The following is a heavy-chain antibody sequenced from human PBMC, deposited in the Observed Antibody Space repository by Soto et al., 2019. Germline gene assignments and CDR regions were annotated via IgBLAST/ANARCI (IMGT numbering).Heavy chain of an antibody. V-gene: IGHV1-69*01. CDR3: ASYHSPTYYDFWSGYYTLDY. J-gene: IGHJ4*02. CDR2: IIPIFGTA. CDR1: GGTFSSYA. Sequence: QVQLVQSGAEVKKPGSSVKVSCKASGGTFSSYAISWVRQAPGQGLEWMGGIIPIFGTANYAQKFQGRVTITADESTSTAYMELSSLRSEDTAVSYCASYHSPTYYDFWSGYYTLDYWGQGTLVTVSS. D-gene: IGHD3-3*01.